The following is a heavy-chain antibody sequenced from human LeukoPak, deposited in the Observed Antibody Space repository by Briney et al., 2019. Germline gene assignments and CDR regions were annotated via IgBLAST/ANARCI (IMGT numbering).Heavy chain of an antibody. Sequence: QSGRSLRLSCAASGFTFSSYGMHWVRQAPGKGLEWVAVISFDGSEKYYADSVKGRFTISTDIFKNTLYLEMNSLRADDTATYYCARAQLQYCSTTSRYVFDSWGQGTLVTVSS. D-gene: IGHD2-2*01. CDR1: GFTFSSYG. V-gene: IGHV3-30*03. J-gene: IGHJ4*02. CDR2: ISFDGSEK. CDR3: ARAQLQYCSTTSRYVFDS.